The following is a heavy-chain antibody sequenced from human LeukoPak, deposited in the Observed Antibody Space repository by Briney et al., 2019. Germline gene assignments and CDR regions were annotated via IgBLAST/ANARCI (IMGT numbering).Heavy chain of an antibody. V-gene: IGHV1-69*04. CDR3: ARDDYYDSSGHTPGGDY. J-gene: IGHJ4*02. CDR2: IIPILGIA. Sequence: ASVKVSCKASGGTFSSYAISWVRQAPGQGLEWMGRIIPILGIANYAQKFQGRVTITADESTSTAYMELSSLRSEDTAVYYCARDDYYDSSGHTPGGDYWGQGTLVTVSS. CDR1: GGTFSSYA. D-gene: IGHD3-22*01.